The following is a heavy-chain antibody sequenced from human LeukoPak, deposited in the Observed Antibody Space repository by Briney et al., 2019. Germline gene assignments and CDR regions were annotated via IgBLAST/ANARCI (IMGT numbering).Heavy chain of an antibody. CDR2: IYYSGST. J-gene: IGHJ2*01. D-gene: IGHD3-22*01. Sequence: PGGSLRLSCAASGFTFDDYAMHWVRQAPGKGLEWIGYIYYSGSTNYNPSLKSRVTISVDTSKNQFSLKLSSVTAADTAVYYCARTYYDSSGYYLESYWYFDLWGRGTLVTVSS. V-gene: IGHV4-59*08. CDR1: GFTFDDYA. CDR3: ARTYYDSSGYYLESYWYFDL.